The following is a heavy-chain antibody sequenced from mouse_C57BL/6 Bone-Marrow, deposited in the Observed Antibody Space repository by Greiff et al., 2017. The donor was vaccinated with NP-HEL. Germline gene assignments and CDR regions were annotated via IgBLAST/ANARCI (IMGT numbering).Heavy chain of an antibody. V-gene: IGHV14-4*01. Sequence: EVKLQESGAELVRPGASVKLSCTASGFNIKDDYMHWVKQRPEQGLEWIGWIDPENGDTEYASKFQGKATITADTSSNTAYLQLSSLTSEDTAVYYCTVTTVAPRGQGTLVTVSA. CDR2: IDPENGDT. D-gene: IGHD1-1*01. J-gene: IGHJ3*01. CDR3: TVTTVAP. CDR1: GFNIKDDY.